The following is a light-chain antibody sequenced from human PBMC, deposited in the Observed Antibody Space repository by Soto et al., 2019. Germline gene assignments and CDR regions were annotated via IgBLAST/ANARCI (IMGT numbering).Light chain of an antibody. V-gene: IGLV4-69*01. CDR3: QTWDTGIVV. J-gene: IGLJ2*01. Sequence: QPVLTQSPSASASLGASVKLTCTLSSGHGNYVIAWHQQQPEKGPRYLMKVKSDGSHTQGDGIPDRFSGSSSGAERYLAISSLPSEDEADYYCQTWDTGIVVFGGGTKLTVL. CDR2: VKSDGSH. CDR1: SGHGNYV.